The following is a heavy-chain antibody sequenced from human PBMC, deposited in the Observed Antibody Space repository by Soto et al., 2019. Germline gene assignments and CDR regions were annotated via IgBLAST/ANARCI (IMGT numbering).Heavy chain of an antibody. CDR3: ARDGPTYSSESCAFDN. CDR2: INPSGGYT. D-gene: IGHD3-16*01. J-gene: IGHJ4*02. CDR1: GYTFTSYY. V-gene: IGHV1-46*04. Sequence: QVLLAQSGAEVKKHGASVKVSCKAFGYTFTSYYIHWVRQAPGQGLEWMGIINPSGGYTNYEQKLQGRVHMTMDTNTSTVYMDLSSLTSEATAVDYCARDGPTYSSESCAFDNGGRGTLVTVSS.